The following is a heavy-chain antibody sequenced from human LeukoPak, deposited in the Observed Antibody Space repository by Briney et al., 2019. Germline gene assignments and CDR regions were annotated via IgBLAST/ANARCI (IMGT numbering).Heavy chain of an antibody. V-gene: IGHV3-23*01. CDR1: GFIFSTYA. J-gene: IGHJ5*02. D-gene: IGHD4-17*01. CDR3: ARAGVTVTKNWFDP. Sequence: GGSLRLSCAASGFIFSTYAMNWFRQAPGKGLEWVSGISGSEGDTYYADSVRGRFTISRDSSKNTLYLQMNSLRAEDTAVYYCARAGVTVTKNWFDPWGQGTLVTVSS. CDR2: ISGSEGDT.